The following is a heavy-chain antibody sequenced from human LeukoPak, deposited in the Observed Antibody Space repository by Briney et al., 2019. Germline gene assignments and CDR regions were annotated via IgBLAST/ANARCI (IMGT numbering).Heavy chain of an antibody. Sequence: QPGGSLRLSCAASGFTFSTYAMSWVRQAPGKGLEWVSIVSGGGINTYYVDSVKGRFTISRDNSKNTLFLQMNSLRVEDTAVYYCAKGHTDYGTGFDLWGQGTLVIVSS. CDR1: GFTFSTYA. J-gene: IGHJ4*02. V-gene: IGHV3-23*01. D-gene: IGHD4-17*01. CDR3: AKGHTDYGTGFDL. CDR2: VSGGGINT.